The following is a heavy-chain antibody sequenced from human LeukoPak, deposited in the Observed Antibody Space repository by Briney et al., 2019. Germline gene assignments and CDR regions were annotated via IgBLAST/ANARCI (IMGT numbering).Heavy chain of an antibody. Sequence: GGSLRLSCAASGFTFSSYEMNWVRQAPGKGLEWVSYISSSGSTIYYADSVKGRFTISRDNAKNSLYLQMNSLRAEDTAVYYCAREGGARYCSSTSCYAGGVVGFDPWGQGTLVTVSS. V-gene: IGHV3-48*03. J-gene: IGHJ5*02. CDR1: GFTFSSYE. CDR2: ISSSGSTI. CDR3: AREGGARYCSSTSCYAGGVVGFDP. D-gene: IGHD2-2*01.